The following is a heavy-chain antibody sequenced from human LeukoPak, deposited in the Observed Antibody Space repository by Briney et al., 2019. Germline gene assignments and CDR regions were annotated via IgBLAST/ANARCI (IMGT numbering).Heavy chain of an antibody. J-gene: IGHJ4*02. CDR1: GFTFSNYA. V-gene: IGHV3-23*01. D-gene: IGHD3-16*01. Sequence: PGGSLRLSCAASGFTFSNYAMSWVRQAPGKGLEWVSGISASGGSYYADSVKGRFTISRDNSKNTLYLQMNSLRAEDTAVYYCAKCLFQVGYFDYWGQGTLVTVSS. CDR3: AKCLFQVGYFDY. CDR2: ISASGGS.